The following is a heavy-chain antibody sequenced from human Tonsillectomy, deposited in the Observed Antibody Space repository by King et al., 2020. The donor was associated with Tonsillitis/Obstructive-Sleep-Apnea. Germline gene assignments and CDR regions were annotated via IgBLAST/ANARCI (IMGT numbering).Heavy chain of an antibody. J-gene: IGHJ3*01. Sequence: VQLVESGGVFIQPGGSLRLSCAASGFAVASNFMGWVRQAPGRGLKYVSLISSEGYIYYADSVKGRFTISRDTSRDMLYLQMNFLSVDDTAVYYCAIGRGDVWGQGTMVTVSS. V-gene: IGHV3-53*01. CDR1: GFAVASNF. CDR3: AIGRGDV. CDR2: ISSEGYI.